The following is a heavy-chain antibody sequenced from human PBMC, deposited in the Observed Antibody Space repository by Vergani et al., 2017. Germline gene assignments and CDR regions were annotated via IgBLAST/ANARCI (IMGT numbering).Heavy chain of an antibody. CDR3: ANANPLNSGYDYLYYSHAMDV. Sequence: EVQLLESGGDLVQPGGSLRLSCAASGFTFNHYAMNWVRQAPGKGLEWVSGISGSGGSTYYAGSVKGRFTISRDSSKNTLYLQMNSLSAGDTAVYYCANANPLNSGYDYLYYSHAMDVWGQGTTVTVSS. V-gene: IGHV3-23*01. CDR1: GFTFNHYA. J-gene: IGHJ6*02. CDR2: ISGSGGST. D-gene: IGHD5-12*01.